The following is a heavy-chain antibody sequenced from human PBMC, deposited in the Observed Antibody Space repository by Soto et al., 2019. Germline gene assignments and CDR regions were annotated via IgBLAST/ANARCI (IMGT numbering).Heavy chain of an antibody. CDR2: ISDSSTST. D-gene: IGHD3-3*01. CDR3: AKGAPFWSLDWFDP. V-gene: IGHV3-23*01. J-gene: IGHJ5*02. Sequence: GGSLRLSCAASGFTFSSYAMSWFRQAPGKGLEWVSGISDSSTSTYYADSVKGRFTISRDNSKNTLYLQMNSLRVEDTAVYFCAKGAPFWSLDWFDPWGQGTLVTVSS. CDR1: GFTFSSYA.